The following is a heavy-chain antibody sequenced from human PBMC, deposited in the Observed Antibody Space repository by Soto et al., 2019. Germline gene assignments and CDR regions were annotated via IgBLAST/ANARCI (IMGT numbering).Heavy chain of an antibody. V-gene: IGHV1-69*13. Sequence: GASVKVSCKASGGTFSSYAISWVRQAPGQGLEWMGGIIPIFGTANYAQKFKGRVTITADESTSTACMELSSLRSEDTAVFYCARGSLDTAMARPSRYYYGMDVWGQGTTVTVSS. CDR1: GGTFSSYA. D-gene: IGHD5-18*01. CDR3: ARGSLDTAMARPSRYYYGMDV. CDR2: IIPIFGTA. J-gene: IGHJ6*02.